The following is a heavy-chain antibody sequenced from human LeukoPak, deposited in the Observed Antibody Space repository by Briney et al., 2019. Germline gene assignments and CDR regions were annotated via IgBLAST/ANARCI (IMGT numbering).Heavy chain of an antibody. CDR1: RDIFSSYE. CDR2: ISAYNGNT. V-gene: IGHV1-18*01. J-gene: IGHJ5*02. Sequence: ASVQVSCKASRDIFSSYEINWVRQAPGQGLEWMGWISAYNGNTNYAQKLQGRVTMTTDTSTSTAYMELRSLRSDDTAVYYCARQPRANWFDPWGQGTLVTVSS. D-gene: IGHD1-14*01. CDR3: ARQPRANWFDP.